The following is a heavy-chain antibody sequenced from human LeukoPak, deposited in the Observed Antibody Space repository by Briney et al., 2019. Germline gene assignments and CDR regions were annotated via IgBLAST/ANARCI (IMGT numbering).Heavy chain of an antibody. CDR1: GGSISSYY. D-gene: IGHD3-16*01. V-gene: IGHV4-59*01. Sequence: SETLSLTCTVSGGSISSYYWSWIRQPPGKGLEWIGYIYYSGSTNYNPSLKSRVTISADTSENQFSLKLNSLTTADTAVYYCTRGAGWLIDYWGQGILVTVSS. CDR3: TRGAGWLIDY. J-gene: IGHJ4*02. CDR2: IYYSGST.